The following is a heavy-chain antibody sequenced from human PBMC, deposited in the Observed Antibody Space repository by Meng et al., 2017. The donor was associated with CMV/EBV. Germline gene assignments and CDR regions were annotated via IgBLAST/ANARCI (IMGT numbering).Heavy chain of an antibody. CDR2: IIPVFETA. Sequence: QVHLVACAAEVMKPGASVKVPCKTSGGTFITFAISWVRQAPGEGLEWMGGIIPVFETANYAERFQDRVTITADDSTTTAYMELSSLRADDTALYFCARGGDSWYSDYWGQGTLVTVSS. V-gene: IGHV1-69*12. D-gene: IGHD1-26*01. CDR1: GGTFITFA. CDR3: ARGGDSWYSDY. J-gene: IGHJ4*02.